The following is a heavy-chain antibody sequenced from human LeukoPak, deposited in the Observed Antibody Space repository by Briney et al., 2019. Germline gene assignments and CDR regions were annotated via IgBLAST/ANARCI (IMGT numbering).Heavy chain of an antibody. Sequence: PGGSLRLSCAASGFSVRTHWMSWVRQAPGKGLEWVANINQDGRKKFYVDSVEGRFTISRDDAKTSLFLQMNSLRVEDTAVYYCAKWMGRDSRGQGTLVTVSS. D-gene: IGHD6-19*01. CDR1: GFSVRTHW. V-gene: IGHV3-7*02. J-gene: IGHJ4*02. CDR2: INQDGRKK. CDR3: AKWMGRDS.